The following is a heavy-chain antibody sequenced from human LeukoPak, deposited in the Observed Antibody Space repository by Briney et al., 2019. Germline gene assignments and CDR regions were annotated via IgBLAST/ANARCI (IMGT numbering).Heavy chain of an antibody. CDR1: VFTFSSYA. Sequence: GGSLRLSCAASVFTFSSYAMSWVRQAPGKGLEWVSAISGSGGSTYYADSVKGRFTISRDNSKNTLYLQMNSLRAEDTAVYYCGVSIAAAGTDYWGQGTLVTVSS. D-gene: IGHD6-13*01. CDR3: GVSIAAAGTDY. CDR2: ISGSGGST. V-gene: IGHV3-23*01. J-gene: IGHJ4*02.